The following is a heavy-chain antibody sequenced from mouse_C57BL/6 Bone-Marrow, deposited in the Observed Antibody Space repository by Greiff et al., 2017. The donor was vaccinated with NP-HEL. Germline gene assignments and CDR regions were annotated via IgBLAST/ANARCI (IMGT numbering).Heavy chain of an antibody. Sequence: VQLQQSVAELVRPGASVKLSCTASGFNIKNTYMHWVKQRPEQGLEWIGRIDPATGNTKYAPKFQGKATIPADTSSNTAYLQLSRLTSEDTAIYYCSLITTVVAPFGYWGQGTTLTVAS. CDR3: SLITTVVAPFGY. D-gene: IGHD1-1*01. J-gene: IGHJ2*01. CDR2: IDPATGNT. V-gene: IGHV14-3*01. CDR1: GFNIKNTY.